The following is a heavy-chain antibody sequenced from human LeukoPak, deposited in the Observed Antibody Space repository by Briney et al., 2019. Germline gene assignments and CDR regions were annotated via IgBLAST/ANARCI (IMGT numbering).Heavy chain of an antibody. CDR1: GYTFTSYY. CDR3: ARDRPLRGYDFWSGYPNFFDY. CDR2: INPSGGST. V-gene: IGHV1-46*01. J-gene: IGHJ4*02. D-gene: IGHD3-3*01. Sequence: AASVTVSFKASGYTFTSYYMHWVGQAPGQGGEGMGIINPSGGSTSYAQKFQGRVPMTRDTSTSTVYMELSSLRSEDTAVYYCARDRPLRGYDFWSGYPNFFDYWGQGTLVTVSP.